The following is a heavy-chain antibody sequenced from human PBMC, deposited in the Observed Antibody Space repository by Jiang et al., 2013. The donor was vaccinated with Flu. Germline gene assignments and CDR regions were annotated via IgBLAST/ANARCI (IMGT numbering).Heavy chain of an antibody. CDR2: IWYDGSNK. J-gene: IGHJ4*03. CDR3: ATEGITYGSGDQIFDY. D-gene: IGHD3-10*01. V-gene: IGHV3-33*01. CDR1: GFTFSSYG. Sequence: VQLLESGGGVVQPGRSLRLSCAASGFTFSSYGMHWVRQAPGKGLEWVAVIWYDGSNKYYADSVKGRFTISRDNSKNTLYLQMNSLRAEDTAVYYCATEGITYGSGDQIFDYVGPGTLVTVSS.